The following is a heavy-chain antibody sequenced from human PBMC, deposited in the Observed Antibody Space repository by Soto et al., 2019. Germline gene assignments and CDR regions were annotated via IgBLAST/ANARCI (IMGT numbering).Heavy chain of an antibody. CDR3: ARDSQYSTSWQRFDS. V-gene: IGHV1-18*01. Sequence: QVQLVQYGGELKKPGASVKVSCKASGYTFTNYAISWVRQAPGRGLEWMGWVNTYNGNPNYAQIFQCIVTMTTDTSTGTAYMVLRSVNSYASAIYYCARDSQYSTSWQRFDSWGQGTLVTVSS. CDR2: VNTYNGNP. D-gene: IGHD6-13*01. CDR1: GYTFTNYA. J-gene: IGHJ4*02.